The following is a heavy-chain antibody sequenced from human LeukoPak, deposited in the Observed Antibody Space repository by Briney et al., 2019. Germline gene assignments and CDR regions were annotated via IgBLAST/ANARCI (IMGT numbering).Heavy chain of an antibody. J-gene: IGHJ5*02. CDR1: GGSISGYY. Sequence: SETLSLTCTVSGGSISGYYWSWIRQPPGQGLEWIAYIHSNGYTNYNPSLKSRVTISVDTSKHQFSLKVTSVTAADTAMYYCTKREGPMSGSYDYFDPWGQGTLVTVS. V-gene: IGHV4-4*09. CDR3: TKREGPMSGSYDYFDP. D-gene: IGHD1-26*01. CDR2: IHSNGYT.